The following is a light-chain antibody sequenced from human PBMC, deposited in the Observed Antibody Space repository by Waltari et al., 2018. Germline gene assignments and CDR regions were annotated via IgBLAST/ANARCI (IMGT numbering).Light chain of an antibody. J-gene: IGKJ1*01. V-gene: IGKV1-5*03. CDR3: QQYNRYSWT. CDR2: RAS. CDR1: QSISNW. Sequence: DIQMTQSPSTLSVSVGDRVTITCRASQSISNWLAWYQQKPGRAPNLLIYRASNLESGVPSRFSGSGSGTEFTLTISGLQPDDFATYYCQQYNRYSWTFGQGTKVEIK.